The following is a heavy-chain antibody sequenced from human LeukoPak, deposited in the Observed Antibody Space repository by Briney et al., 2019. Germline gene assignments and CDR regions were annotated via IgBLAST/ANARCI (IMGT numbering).Heavy chain of an antibody. V-gene: IGHV1-2*02. CDR1: GYTFTDYY. CDR2: INPNSGGT. J-gene: IGHJ4*02. Sequence: ASVKVSCKASGYTFTDYYMHWVRQAPGQGLEWMGWINPNSGGTNYAQKFQGRVTMTRDTSISTAYMELSRLRSDDTAVYYCARGHYYDSSGYYIKPPFDYWGQGTLVTVSS. D-gene: IGHD3-22*01. CDR3: ARGHYYDSSGYYIKPPFDY.